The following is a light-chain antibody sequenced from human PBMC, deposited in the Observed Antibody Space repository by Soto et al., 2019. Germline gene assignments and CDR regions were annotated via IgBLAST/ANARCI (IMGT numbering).Light chain of an antibody. CDR3: CSYAGSSTVV. J-gene: IGLJ2*01. CDR1: SSDVGGYNL. CDR2: EGT. Sequence: QSALTQPASVSGSPGQSITISCTGSSSDVGGYNLVSWYQQHPGKAPKVMIYEGTKRPSGVSNRFSGSKSGNTASLTISGLQAEDEADYYCCSYAGSSTVVFGGGTQLTVL. V-gene: IGLV2-23*01.